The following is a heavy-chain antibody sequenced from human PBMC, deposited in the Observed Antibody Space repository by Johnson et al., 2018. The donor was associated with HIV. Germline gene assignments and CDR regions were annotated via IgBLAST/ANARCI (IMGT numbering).Heavy chain of an antibody. J-gene: IGHJ3*02. D-gene: IGHD3-10*01. CDR1: GLTFSTYA. Sequence: QVQLVESGGGVVQPGGSLRLSCEGSGLTFSTYALHWVRQAPGKGLEWVAVLSHDGSNRHYADSVKGRFTISRDNSKNTLYLQMNSLRAEDTAVYYCAREGKDAFDIWGQGTMVTVSS. CDR3: AREGKDAFDI. CDR2: LSHDGSNR. V-gene: IGHV3-30*14.